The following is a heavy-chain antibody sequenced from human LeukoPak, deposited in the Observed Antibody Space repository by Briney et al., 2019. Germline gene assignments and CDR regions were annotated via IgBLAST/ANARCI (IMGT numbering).Heavy chain of an antibody. V-gene: IGHV3-48*03. J-gene: IGHJ4*02. Sequence: TGGSLRLSXAASGFTFSSYEMNWVRQAPGKGLEWLSYISSSGSTIYYADSVKGRFTISRDNAKNSLYLQMNSLRAEDTAVYYCASSSGYYGSGSLEIDYWGQGTLVTVSS. CDR1: GFTFSSYE. CDR2: ISSSGSTI. CDR3: ASSSGYYGSGSLEIDY. D-gene: IGHD3-10*01.